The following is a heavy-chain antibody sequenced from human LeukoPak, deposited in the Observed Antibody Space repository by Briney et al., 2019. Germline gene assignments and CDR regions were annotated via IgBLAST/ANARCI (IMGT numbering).Heavy chain of an antibody. CDR1: GFTFSSYS. D-gene: IGHD6-19*01. CDR3: ARDIIAVASSDY. CDR2: ISSDGNNR. V-gene: IGHV3-30-3*01. J-gene: IGHJ4*02. Sequence: GRSLRLSCAASGFTFSSYSMQWVRQAPGKGLEWVAVISSDGNNRYYADSVNGQFTISRDNSKNTLYLQMNSLRAEDTAVYYCARDIIAVASSDYWGQGTLVTVSS.